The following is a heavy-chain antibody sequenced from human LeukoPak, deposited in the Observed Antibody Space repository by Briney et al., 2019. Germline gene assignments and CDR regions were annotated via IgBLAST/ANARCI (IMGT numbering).Heavy chain of an antibody. CDR3: ARGPYGSGSRVVDY. CDR1: GYTFTGFY. J-gene: IGHJ4*02. CDR2: INPNSGDT. Sequence: ASVKVSCKASGYTFTGFYMHWVRQAPGQGLEWMGWINPNSGDTNYAQKFQGRVTMTRDTSISTAYMELSRLRSDDTAVYYCARGPYGSGSRVVDYWGQGTLVTVSS. V-gene: IGHV1-2*02. D-gene: IGHD3-10*01.